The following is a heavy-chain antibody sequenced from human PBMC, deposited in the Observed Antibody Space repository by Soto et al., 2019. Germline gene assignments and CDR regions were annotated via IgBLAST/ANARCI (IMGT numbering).Heavy chain of an antibody. V-gene: IGHV1-69*01. CDR1: GGTFSSYA. CDR3: ARSTSAVAVAGRYGY. Sequence: QVQLVQSGAEVKKHGSSVKVSCKASGGTFSSYAISWGRQAPGQGLEWMGGIIPIFGTANYAQKFQGRVTITADESTSTAYMELSSLRSEDTAVYYCARSTSAVAVAGRYGYWGQGTLVTVSS. D-gene: IGHD6-19*01. CDR2: IIPIFGTA. J-gene: IGHJ4*02.